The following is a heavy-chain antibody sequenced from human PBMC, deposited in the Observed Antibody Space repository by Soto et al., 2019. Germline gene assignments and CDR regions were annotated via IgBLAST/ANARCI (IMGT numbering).Heavy chain of an antibody. CDR3: ARATVVVPAAIDRSWFDP. D-gene: IGHD2-2*02. CDR1: GYPFTSYG. J-gene: IGHJ5*02. CDR2: ISAYNGNT. V-gene: IGHV1-18*01. Sequence: ASVKVSCKASGYPFTSYGISWVRQAPGQGLEWMGWISAYNGNTNYAQKLQGRVTMTTDTSTSTAYMELRSLRSDDTAVYYCARATVVVPAAIDRSWFDPWGQGTLVTVSS.